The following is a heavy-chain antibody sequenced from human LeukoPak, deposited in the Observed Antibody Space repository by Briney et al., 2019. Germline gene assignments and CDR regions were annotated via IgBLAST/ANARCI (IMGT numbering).Heavy chain of an antibody. V-gene: IGHV3-7*01. CDR2: INQDGSDE. Sequence: GGSLRLSCAASGFTFSNYWMNWVRQAPGKGLEWVATINQDGSDEYYVDSVKGRFTISRDNAKNSLYLQMNSLGAEDTAVYYCVKDDGTSGYDLLDYWGRGTLVTVSS. D-gene: IGHD5-12*01. J-gene: IGHJ4*02. CDR1: GFTFSNYW. CDR3: VKDDGTSGYDLLDY.